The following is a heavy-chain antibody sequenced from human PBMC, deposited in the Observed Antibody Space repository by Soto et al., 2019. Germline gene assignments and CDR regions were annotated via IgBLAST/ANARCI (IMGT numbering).Heavy chain of an antibody. J-gene: IGHJ3*02. CDR3: ETQNSNSWYGNAFDI. D-gene: IGHD6-13*01. CDR1: GDSVSSNSAA. Sequence: PSQTLALTCAISGDSVSSNSAAWNWIRQSPSRGLEWLGRTYYRSKWYNDYAVSVKSRISINPDTSKNQFSLQLNSVTPEDTAVYYCETQNSNSWYGNAFDIWCQETLVTVSS. V-gene: IGHV6-1*01. CDR2: TYYRSKWYN.